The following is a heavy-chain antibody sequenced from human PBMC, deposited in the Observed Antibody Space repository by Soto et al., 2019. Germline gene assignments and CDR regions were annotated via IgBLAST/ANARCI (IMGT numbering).Heavy chain of an antibody. CDR2: IKSKTDGGTA. CDR1: GVTLTNVW. Sequence: GGSLRLSCAVSGVTLTNVWMNWVRQAPGKGPEWVGRIKSKTDGGTADYAAPVKGRFTISRDDSENTLYLQMNSLKTEDTAVYYCSHGYYQYFDSGGQGTLVTV. V-gene: IGHV3-15*07. J-gene: IGHJ4*02. D-gene: IGHD5-18*01. CDR3: SHGYYQYFDS.